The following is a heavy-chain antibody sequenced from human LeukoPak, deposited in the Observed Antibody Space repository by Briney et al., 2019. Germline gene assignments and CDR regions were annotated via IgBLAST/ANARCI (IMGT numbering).Heavy chain of an antibody. V-gene: IGHV3-30*02. CDR3: AKDRIAVAGKPSNFFDY. J-gene: IGHJ4*02. D-gene: IGHD6-19*01. Sequence: ADSVKGRFTISRDNSKNTLYLQMNSLRAEDTAVYYCAKDRIAVAGKPSNFFDYWGQGTPVTVSS.